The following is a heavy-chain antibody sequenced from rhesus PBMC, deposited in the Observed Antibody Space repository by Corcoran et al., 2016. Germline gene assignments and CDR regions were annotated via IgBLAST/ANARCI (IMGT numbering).Heavy chain of an antibody. CDR2: IYWNDWK. Sequence: QVTLKESGRALVKPTQTLTPTCTFSGFSLRPSGTGVWWSRQPPGNALEWLASIYWNDWKSYSTSLKSRLTNSKDTSKNQVVLTMTTMDPVDTATYYCARVRKMAAANRFDVWGPGVLVTVSS. CDR1: GFSLRPSGTG. CDR3: ARVRKMAAANRFDV. D-gene: IGHD6-43*01. V-gene: IGHV2-95*01. J-gene: IGHJ5-1*01.